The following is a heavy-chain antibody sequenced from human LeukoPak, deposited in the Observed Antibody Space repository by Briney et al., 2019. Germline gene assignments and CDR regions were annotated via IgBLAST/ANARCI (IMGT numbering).Heavy chain of an antibody. J-gene: IGHJ6*03. CDR3: ATAPTGSAAYYYYYYYMDV. D-gene: IGHD3-9*01. V-gene: IGHV3-30*02. CDR2: IRYDGSNK. CDR1: GFTFSSYG. Sequence: GGSLRLSCAASGFTFSSYGMHWVRQAPGKGLEWVAFIRYDGSNKYYADSVKGRFTISRDNSKNTLYLQMSSLRAEDTAVYYCATAPTGSAAYYYYYYYMDVWGKGTTVTISS.